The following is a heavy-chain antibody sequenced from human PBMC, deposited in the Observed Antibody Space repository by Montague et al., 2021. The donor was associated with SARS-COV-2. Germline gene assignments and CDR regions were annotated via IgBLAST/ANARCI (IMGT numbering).Heavy chain of an antibody. Sequence: SETLSLTCTVSGGSISRYYWSWIRQPPGKGLEWIGYVDHSGSTKYNPSLKSRVTIAVDTSKNQFSLKLNSVTAADTAVYYCARELGYGSSGYYAYFDYWGQGTLVTVSS. CDR1: GGSISRYY. CDR3: ARELGYGSSGYYAYFDY. D-gene: IGHD3-22*01. CDR2: VDHSGST. V-gene: IGHV4-59*13. J-gene: IGHJ4*01.